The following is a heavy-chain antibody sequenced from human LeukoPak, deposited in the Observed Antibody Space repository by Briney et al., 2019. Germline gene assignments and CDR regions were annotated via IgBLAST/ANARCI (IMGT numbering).Heavy chain of an antibody. CDR1: GGSISSYY. CDR2: INHSGST. J-gene: IGHJ6*04. D-gene: IGHD2-2*01. Sequence: SETLSLTCTVSGGSISSYYWSWIRQPPGKGLEWIGEINHSGSTNYNPSLKSRVTISVDTSKNQFSLKLSSVTAADTAVYYCARRDSCSSTSCYARGYYYYGMDVWGKGTTVTVSS. CDR3: ARRDSCSSTSCYARGYYYYGMDV. V-gene: IGHV4-34*01.